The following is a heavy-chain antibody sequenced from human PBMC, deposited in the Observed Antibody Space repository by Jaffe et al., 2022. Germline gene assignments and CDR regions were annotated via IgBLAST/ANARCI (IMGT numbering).Heavy chain of an antibody. CDR1: GYSFTSYW. CDR3: ARHGPTGVVVAATGWFDP. Sequence: EVQLVQSGAEVKKPGESLKISCKGSGYSFTSYWIGWVRQMPGKGLEWMGIIYPGDSDTRYSPSFQGQVTISADKSISTAYLQWSSLKASDTAMYYCARHGPTGVVVAATGWFDPWGQGTLVTVSS. D-gene: IGHD2-15*01. J-gene: IGHJ5*02. CDR2: IYPGDSDT. V-gene: IGHV5-51*01.